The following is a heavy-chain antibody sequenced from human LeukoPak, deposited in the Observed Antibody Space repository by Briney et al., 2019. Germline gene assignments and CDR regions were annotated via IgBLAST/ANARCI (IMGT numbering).Heavy chain of an antibody. Sequence: GGSLRLSCAASGFTFSSYAMSWVRPAPGKGLEWVSVIGGSNGITFYVGSVKGRFTISRDNSKDTLYLQMNSLRAEDTAVYYCARNENSGWGYFDYWGRGTLVTVSS. CDR2: IGGSNGIT. CDR3: ARNENSGWGYFDY. V-gene: IGHV3-23*01. J-gene: IGHJ4*02. CDR1: GFTFSSYA. D-gene: IGHD5-12*01.